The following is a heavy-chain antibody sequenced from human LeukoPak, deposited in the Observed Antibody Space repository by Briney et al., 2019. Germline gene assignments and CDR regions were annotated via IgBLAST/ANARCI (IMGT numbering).Heavy chain of an antibody. V-gene: IGHV3-33*06. Sequence: PGGSLRLSCAASGFIFSTYGMHWVRQAPGKGREWVAVIWYDGSNKYYADSVKGRFTISRDNSKNTLYLQMNSLRAEDTAVYYCAKGVPVAHTYFQNWGQGTLVTVSS. CDR3: AKGVPVAHTYFQN. CDR2: IWYDGSNK. CDR1: GFIFSTYG. D-gene: IGHD6-19*01. J-gene: IGHJ1*01.